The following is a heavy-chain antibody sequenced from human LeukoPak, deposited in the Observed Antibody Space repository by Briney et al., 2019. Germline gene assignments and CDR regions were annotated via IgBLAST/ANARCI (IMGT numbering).Heavy chain of an antibody. CDR3: ARGSSYGFSMGY. Sequence: ASVKVSCKASGYTFTNYGINWVRQASGQGLEWMGWISTYNGDTNYAQKLHGRVTTTTDTSTSTAYMELRSLRSDDTALYYCARGSSYGFSMGYWGQGTLVTVSS. CDR1: GYTFTNYG. D-gene: IGHD5-18*01. CDR2: ISTYNGDT. V-gene: IGHV1-18*01. J-gene: IGHJ4*02.